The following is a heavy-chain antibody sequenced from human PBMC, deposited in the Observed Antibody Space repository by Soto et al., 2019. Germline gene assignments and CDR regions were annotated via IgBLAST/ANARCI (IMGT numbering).Heavy chain of an antibody. CDR1: GYNFPSFN. Sequence: QERLVQSGAELRRPGASVKISCRASGYNFPSFNVNWVRQASGQGPEWVGWMNPTNGNAAFALDFHVRVTMTLDLSPDTAYLELGGLSSVDTAIYFWARAVGIALTVLDLWGPGTVVTVS. J-gene: IGHJ5*02. CDR3: ARAVGIALTVLDL. V-gene: IGHV1-8*01. D-gene: IGHD6-13*01. CDR2: MNPTNGNA.